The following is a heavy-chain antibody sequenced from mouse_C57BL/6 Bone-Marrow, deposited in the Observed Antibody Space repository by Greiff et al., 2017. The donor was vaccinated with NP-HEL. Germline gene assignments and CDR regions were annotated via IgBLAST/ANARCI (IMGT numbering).Heavy chain of an antibody. Sequence: EVQLQQSGPELVKPGASVKISCKASGYSFTGYYMNWVKQSPEKSLEWIGEINPSTGGTTYNQKFKAKATLTVDKSSSTAYMQLSSLTSEDSAVYYCARGIYYGNYSYAMDYWGQGTSVTVSS. CDR2: INPSTGGT. V-gene: IGHV1-42*01. CDR1: GYSFTGYY. CDR3: ARGIYYGNYSYAMDY. J-gene: IGHJ4*01. D-gene: IGHD2-1*01.